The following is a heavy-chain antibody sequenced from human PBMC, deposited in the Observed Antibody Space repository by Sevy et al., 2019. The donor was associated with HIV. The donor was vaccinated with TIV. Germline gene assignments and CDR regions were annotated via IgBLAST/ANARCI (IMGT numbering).Heavy chain of an antibody. D-gene: IGHD6-13*01. CDR3: AKDLAGPGRRYFDY. CDR1: GFTFSNYG. V-gene: IGHV3-30*02. CDR2: IRNDGSDK. J-gene: IGHJ4*02. Sequence: GGSLRLSCAASGFTFSNYGMHWVRQVPGKGLEWVTFIRNDGSDKYYAASVKGRFTISREDSKNTLYLQMDSLRAEDTAIYYCAKDLAGPGRRYFDYWGQGTLVTVSS.